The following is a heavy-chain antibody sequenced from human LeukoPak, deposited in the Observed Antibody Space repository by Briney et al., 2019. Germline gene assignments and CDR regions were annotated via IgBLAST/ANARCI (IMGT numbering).Heavy chain of an antibody. CDR2: MSNTGIT. J-gene: IGHJ4*02. CDR3: AKASVSTAVLFDS. Sequence: SETLSLTCTVSGGSISSDFWNWIRQPPGQRLQWIGYMSNTGITKYNPSLKSRVTLSADTSKNQFSLILNSVTTADTAVYYCAKASVSTAVLFDSWGQGTLVAVSS. V-gene: IGHV4-59*01. CDR1: GGSISSDF. D-gene: IGHD5/OR15-5a*01.